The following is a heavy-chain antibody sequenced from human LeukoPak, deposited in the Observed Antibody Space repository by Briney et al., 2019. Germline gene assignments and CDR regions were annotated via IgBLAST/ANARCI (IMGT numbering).Heavy chain of an antibody. CDR2: ISGSGGST. CDR3: AKAPYYDFWSGYYTFDY. CDR1: GFTFSSYA. Sequence: GGSLRLSCAASGFTFSSYAMSWVRRAPGKGLEWVSAISGSGGSTYYADSVKGRFTISRDNPKNTLYLQMNSLRAEDTAVYYCAKAPYYDFWSGYYTFDYWGQGTLVTVSS. D-gene: IGHD3-3*01. J-gene: IGHJ4*02. V-gene: IGHV3-23*01.